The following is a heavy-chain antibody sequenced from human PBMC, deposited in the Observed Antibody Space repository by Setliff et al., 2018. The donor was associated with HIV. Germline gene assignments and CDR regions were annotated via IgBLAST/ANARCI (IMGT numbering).Heavy chain of an antibody. Sequence: GGSLRLSCSASGFTFSIHEMNWFRQSPGKGLEWLAYISATSGTIFYADSVKGRFTISRDNAQKSVYLQVNSLRVEDTAVYYCARSNYNPNGYYYHADGFEIWGQGTMVTVSS. CDR2: ISATSGTI. D-gene: IGHD3-22*01. J-gene: IGHJ3*02. CDR1: GFTFSIHE. V-gene: IGHV3-48*03. CDR3: ARSNYNPNGYYYHADGFEI.